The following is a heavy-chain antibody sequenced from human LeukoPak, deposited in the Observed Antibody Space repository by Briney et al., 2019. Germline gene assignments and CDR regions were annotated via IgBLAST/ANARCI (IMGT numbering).Heavy chain of an antibody. Sequence: ASVKVSCKASGYTFTSYYMHWVRQAPGQGLEWMGIISPSGGSTSYAQKFQGRVTMTRDTSTSTVYMELSSLRSEDTAVYYCARGPSLPGIAAAVDDYWGQGTLVTVSS. CDR3: ARGPSLPGIAAAVDDY. D-gene: IGHD6-13*01. CDR1: GYTFTSYY. CDR2: ISPSGGST. J-gene: IGHJ4*02. V-gene: IGHV1-46*01.